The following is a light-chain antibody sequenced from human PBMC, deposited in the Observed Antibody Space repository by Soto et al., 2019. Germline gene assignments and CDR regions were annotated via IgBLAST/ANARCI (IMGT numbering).Light chain of an antibody. CDR3: QQYNDWPLT. CDR1: QSVRSN. V-gene: IGKV3-15*01. Sequence: EIVMTQSPGTLSVSPGERATLSCRASQSVRSNLAWYQHKPGQAPSLLIYGAFTRATGIPARFSGTGSGTEFTLTISSLQSEDFALYYCQQYNDWPLTFGQGTKVDIK. CDR2: GAF. J-gene: IGKJ1*01.